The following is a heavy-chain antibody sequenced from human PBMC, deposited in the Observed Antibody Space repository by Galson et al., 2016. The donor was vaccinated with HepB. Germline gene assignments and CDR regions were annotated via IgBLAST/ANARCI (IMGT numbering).Heavy chain of an antibody. Sequence: SVKVSCKASGYTFTSYAMHWVRRAPGQRLEWMGWITAGNGNRRYSQKFQGRVTITRDTSASTAYMGLSSLRSEDTAVYYCAREEGITLGHFDYWGQGTLVTVSS. CDR2: ITAGNGNR. D-gene: IGHD3-10*01. V-gene: IGHV1-3*01. CDR1: GYTFTSYA. CDR3: AREEGITLGHFDY. J-gene: IGHJ4*02.